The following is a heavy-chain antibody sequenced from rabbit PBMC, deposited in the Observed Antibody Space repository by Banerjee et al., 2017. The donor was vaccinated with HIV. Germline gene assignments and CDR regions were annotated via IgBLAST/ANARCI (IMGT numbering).Heavy chain of an antibody. CDR2: INTSSGNT. CDR1: GFSFSNKYV. J-gene: IGHJ4*01. CDR3: ARETGYAGYGYAHFNL. V-gene: IGHV1S45*01. D-gene: IGHD6-1*01. Sequence: QEQLEESGGDLVKPEGSLTLTCTASGFSFSNKYVMCWVRQAPGKGLEWIGCINTSSGNTVYASWAKGRFTISKTSSTTVTLQMTSLTAADTATYFCARETGYAGYGYAHFNLWGPGTLVTVS.